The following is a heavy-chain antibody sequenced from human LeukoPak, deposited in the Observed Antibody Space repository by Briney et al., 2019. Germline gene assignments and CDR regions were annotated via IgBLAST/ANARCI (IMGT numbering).Heavy chain of an antibody. J-gene: IGHJ6*02. CDR3: ARGSFHGGNSVISPYYYYGMDV. CDR2: INPSGGST. Sequence: ASVKVSCKASGYTFTSYYMHWVRQAPGQGLEWMGIINPSGGSTSYAQKFQGRVTMTRDTSTSTVYMELSSLRSEDTAVYYCARGSFHGGNSVISPYYYYGMDVWGQGTTVTVSS. CDR1: GYTFTSYY. V-gene: IGHV1-46*01. D-gene: IGHD4-23*01.